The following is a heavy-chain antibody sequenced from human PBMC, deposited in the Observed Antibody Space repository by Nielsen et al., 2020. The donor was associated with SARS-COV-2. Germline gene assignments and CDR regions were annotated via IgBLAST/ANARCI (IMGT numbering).Heavy chain of an antibody. CDR2: IYWNDDK. CDR3: AHQNWNKGWFDY. V-gene: IGHV2-5*01. J-gene: IGHJ4*02. D-gene: IGHD1/OR15-1a*01. Sequence: SGPTLVKPTQTLTLTCTFSGFSLSTSGVGVGWIRQPPGKALEWLALIYWNDDKRYNPSLKSRLAITKDTSKNQVVLTMTNMDPVDTATYYCAHQNWNKGWFDYWGQGTLVTVSS. CDR1: GFSLSTSGVG.